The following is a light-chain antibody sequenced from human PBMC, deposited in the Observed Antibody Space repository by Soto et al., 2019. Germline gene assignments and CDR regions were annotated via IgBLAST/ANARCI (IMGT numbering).Light chain of an antibody. CDR2: DAS. J-gene: IGKJ1*01. Sequence: QLTQSPSSLSASVGDRVNTPSRASQDISTFLNWYQQKQGKAPNLLIYDASELQTGVPSRFSGSGYGTDVTFTINSLQPEDIATYYCQQNDNLRWTFGQGTKVDIK. V-gene: IGKV1-33*01. CDR1: QDISTF. CDR3: QQNDNLRWT.